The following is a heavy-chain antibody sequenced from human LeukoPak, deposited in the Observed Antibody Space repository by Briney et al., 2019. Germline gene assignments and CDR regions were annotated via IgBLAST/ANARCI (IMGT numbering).Heavy chain of an antibody. CDR1: GYTFTGYY. Sequence: ASVKVSCKASGYTFTGYYMHWVRQAPGQGLEWMGWINPNSGGTNYAQKFQGRVTMTRDTSISTAYMELSRLRSDDTAVYYCARQGTYSSGWPFDYWGQGTLVTVSS. CDR3: ARQGTYSSGWPFDY. V-gene: IGHV1-2*02. CDR2: INPNSGGT. J-gene: IGHJ4*02. D-gene: IGHD6-19*01.